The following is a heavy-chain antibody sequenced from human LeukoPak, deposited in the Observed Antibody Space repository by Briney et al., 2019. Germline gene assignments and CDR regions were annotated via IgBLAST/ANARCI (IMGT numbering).Heavy chain of an antibody. Sequence: GGSLRLSCAAPGFTFGTYWMSWVRQAPGKGLEWVANIKQDGSEKYYLDSVKGRFTISRDNAKNSLYLQMNSLRAEDTAVYFCTREAAAGIDYWGQGTLVTVSS. J-gene: IGHJ4*02. D-gene: IGHD6-13*01. CDR3: TREAAAGIDY. CDR1: GFTFGTYW. V-gene: IGHV3-7*01. CDR2: IKQDGSEK.